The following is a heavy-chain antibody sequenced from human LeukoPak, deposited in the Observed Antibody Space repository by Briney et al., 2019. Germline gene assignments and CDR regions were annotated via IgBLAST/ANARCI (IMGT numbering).Heavy chain of an antibody. V-gene: IGHV4-59*01. CDR3: ARGVRYSGYDLDY. Sequence: SETLSLTCTVSGGSISSYYWSWIRQPPGKGLEWIGYIYYSGSTNYNPSLKSRVTISVDTSKNQFSLKLSSVTAADTAVYYCARGVRYSGYDLDYWGQGTLVTVSS. CDR1: GGSISSYY. CDR2: IYYSGST. D-gene: IGHD5-12*01. J-gene: IGHJ4*02.